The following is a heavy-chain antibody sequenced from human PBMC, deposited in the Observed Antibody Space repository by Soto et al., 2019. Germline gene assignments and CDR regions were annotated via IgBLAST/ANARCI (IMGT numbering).Heavy chain of an antibody. CDR2: IWYDGSNK. CDR1: GFTFSSYG. Sequence: QVQLVESGGDVVQPGRSLRLSCAASGFTFSSYGMHWVRQAPGKGLEWVAVIWYDGSNKYYADSVKGRFTISRDNSKNTLYLQMNSLRAEDTAVYYCARDLVRFGELSEYYFDYWGQGTLVTVSS. V-gene: IGHV3-33*01. CDR3: ARDLVRFGELSEYYFDY. D-gene: IGHD3-10*01. J-gene: IGHJ4*02.